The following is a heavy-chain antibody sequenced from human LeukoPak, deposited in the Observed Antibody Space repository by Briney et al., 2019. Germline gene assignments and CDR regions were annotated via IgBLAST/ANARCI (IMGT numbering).Heavy chain of an antibody. Sequence: SETLSLTCAVYGGSFSGYYWGWIRQPPGKGLEWIGTIYYSGTTYYNPSLKSRLTISVDTSKNQFSLKLSSVTAADTAVYYCARHRDCSGGSCHFNWFDPWGQGTLVTVSS. CDR3: ARHRDCSGGSCHFNWFDP. D-gene: IGHD2-15*01. V-gene: IGHV4-39*01. J-gene: IGHJ5*02. CDR2: IYYSGTT. CDR1: GGSFSGYY.